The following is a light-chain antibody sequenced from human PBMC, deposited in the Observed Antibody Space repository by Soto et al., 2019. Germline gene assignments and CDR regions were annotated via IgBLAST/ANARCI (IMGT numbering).Light chain of an antibody. J-gene: IGKJ4*01. V-gene: IGKV1-39*01. CDR2: ATS. CDR3: QESYISPAVS. Sequence: DIQMTQSPSSLSASLGDRVTITCRASQNIDNYLNWYQQKPGKAPKLLIYATSTLQSGVPSRFSGSGSGTEFTLTIGSLQAEDFATYFFQESYISPAVSFGGGPKVEIK. CDR1: QNIDNY.